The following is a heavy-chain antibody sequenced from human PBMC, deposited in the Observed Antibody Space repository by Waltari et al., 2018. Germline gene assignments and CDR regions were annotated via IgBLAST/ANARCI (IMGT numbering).Heavy chain of an antibody. CDR3: ARDGADSSSWYVQDFDY. V-gene: IGHV1-2*02. J-gene: IGHJ4*02. D-gene: IGHD6-13*01. Sequence: QVQLVQSGAEVKKPGASVKVSCKASGYTFTGYYMHWVRQAPGQGLEWMGGVNPNSGGTNYAQKLQGRVTMTRDTSISTAYMELSRLRSDDTAVYYCARDGADSSSWYVQDFDYWGQGTLVTVSS. CDR1: GYTFTGYY. CDR2: VNPNSGGT.